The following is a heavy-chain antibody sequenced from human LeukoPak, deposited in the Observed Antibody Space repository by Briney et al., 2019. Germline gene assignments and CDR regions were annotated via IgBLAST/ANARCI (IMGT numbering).Heavy chain of an antibody. J-gene: IGHJ4*02. Sequence: WVTLTRTCSASAFTFSCNYLSRHRHAPGKGQRGWANIKQDGSEKYYVDSVKGRFTISRDNAKNSLYLQMNSLRAEDTAVYYCARVRLDYGGWYFDYWGQGTLVTVSS. CDR3: ARVRLDYGGWYFDY. CDR2: IKQDGSEK. CDR1: AFTFSCNY. V-gene: IGHV3-7*04. D-gene: IGHD4-17*01.